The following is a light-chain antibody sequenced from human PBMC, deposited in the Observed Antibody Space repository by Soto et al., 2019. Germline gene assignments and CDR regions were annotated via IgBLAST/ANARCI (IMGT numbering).Light chain of an antibody. CDR3: NSYTSTSTHVV. V-gene: IGLV2-14*03. CDR1: SSDVGGYNY. Sequence: QSALTQPASVSGSPGQSITISCTGISSDVGGYNYVSWYQQHPGKAPKLMIYDVSDRPSGVSNRFSGSKSGNTASLTISGLQAEDEADYYCNSYTSTSTHVVFGGGTKLTVL. J-gene: IGLJ2*01. CDR2: DVS.